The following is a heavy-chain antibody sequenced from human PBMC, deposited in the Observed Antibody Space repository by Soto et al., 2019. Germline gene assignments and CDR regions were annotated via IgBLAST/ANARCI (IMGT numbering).Heavy chain of an antibody. J-gene: IGHJ4*02. D-gene: IGHD2-21*02. CDR1: GGSIRSGGYY. CDR2: IYYSGST. Sequence: QVQLQESGPGLVKPSQTLSLTCTVSGGSIRSGGYYWSWIHQHPGKGLEWIAYIYYSGSTYYNPSLKSRVTISVDTSKNQFSLKLSSVTAADTAVYYCARETLCGGDCYSFDYWGQGTLVTVSS. V-gene: IGHV4-31*03. CDR3: ARETLCGGDCYSFDY.